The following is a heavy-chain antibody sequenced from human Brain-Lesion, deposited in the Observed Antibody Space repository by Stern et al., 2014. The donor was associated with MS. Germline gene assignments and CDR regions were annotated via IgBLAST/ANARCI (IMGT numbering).Heavy chain of an antibody. Sequence: QVQLQESGPGLVKPSETLSLTCTVSGGSISSSSYYWGWIRQPPGKGLEWIGSIYYRGSTYYNPSLKSRVTISMDTSKNQFSLRLSSVTAADTAVYFCAKLCLGELPESPFDYWGQGTLVTVSS. V-gene: IGHV4-39*01. CDR2: IYYRGST. CDR3: AKLCLGELPESPFDY. D-gene: IGHD3-16*01. CDR1: GGSISSSSYY. J-gene: IGHJ4*02.